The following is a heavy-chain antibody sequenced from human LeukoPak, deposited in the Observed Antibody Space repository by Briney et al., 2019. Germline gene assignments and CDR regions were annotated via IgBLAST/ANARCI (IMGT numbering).Heavy chain of an antibody. V-gene: IGHV1-69*06. CDR2: IIPIFGTP. CDR3: AKQGALRQDYYMDV. CDR1: GASFSSYA. Sequence: SLKVSCKASGASFSSYAISWVRQAPGQGLEWMGRIIPIFGTPNYAQRFQGRVTITADIVSSTAYMEVNNLTSENTAVYFCAKQGALRQDYYMDVWGNGTTVTVSS. J-gene: IGHJ6*03.